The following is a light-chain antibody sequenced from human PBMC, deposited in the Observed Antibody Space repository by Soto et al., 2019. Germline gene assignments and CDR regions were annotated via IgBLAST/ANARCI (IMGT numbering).Light chain of an antibody. CDR2: DVS. V-gene: IGLV2-14*01. CDR3: SSYTSSSTRV. CDR1: SSDVGGYNY. J-gene: IGLJ1*01. Sequence: QSARNQPASAFGSPCQYVPLSCTGNSSDVGGYNYVSWYKQHPGKAPKLMIYDVSNRPSGVSNRFSGSKSGNTASLTISGLQAEDEADYYCSSYTSSSTRVFGTGTKVTVL.